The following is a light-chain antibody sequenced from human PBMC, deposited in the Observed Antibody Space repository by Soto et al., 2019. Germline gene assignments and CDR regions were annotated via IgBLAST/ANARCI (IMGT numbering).Light chain of an antibody. Sequence: EIVLTQSPGTLSLSPGERATLSCRASQGVSSSYLAWYQQKPGQAPRLLIYGASTRATGIPARFSGSGSGTEFTLTINSLQSEDFAVYYCQQYNNWPRTFGQGTKVDIK. CDR3: QQYNNWPRT. V-gene: IGKV3-15*01. CDR1: QGVSSSY. J-gene: IGKJ1*01. CDR2: GAS.